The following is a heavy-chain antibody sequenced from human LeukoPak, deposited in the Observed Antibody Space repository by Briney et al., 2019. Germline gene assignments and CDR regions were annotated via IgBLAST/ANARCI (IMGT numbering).Heavy chain of an antibody. Sequence: ASVKVSCKASGGTFSSYAISWVRQAPGQGLEWMGGIIPIFGTENYAQKFQGRVTITADESTSTAYMELSSLRSEDTAVYYCARAGYDILTGSLYYYGMDVWGQGTTVTVSS. CDR3: ARAGYDILTGSLYYYGMDV. J-gene: IGHJ6*02. CDR1: GGTFSSYA. V-gene: IGHV1-69*13. D-gene: IGHD3-9*01. CDR2: IIPIFGTE.